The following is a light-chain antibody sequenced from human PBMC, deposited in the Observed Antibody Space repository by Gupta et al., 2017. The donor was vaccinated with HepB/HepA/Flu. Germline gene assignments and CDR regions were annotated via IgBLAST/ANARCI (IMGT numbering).Light chain of an antibody. J-gene: IGLJ1*01. CDR2: SNN. CDR3: AAWDDSLNGYV. Sequence: QSVLTQPPSASGTRGQRVTIYCSGSSSNIGSNTVNWYLQLPGTAPKLLIYSNNQRPSGVPDRFSASKSGTSASLAISGLQSEDEADYYCAAWDDSLNGYVFGTGTKVTVL. V-gene: IGLV1-44*01. CDR1: SSNIGSNT.